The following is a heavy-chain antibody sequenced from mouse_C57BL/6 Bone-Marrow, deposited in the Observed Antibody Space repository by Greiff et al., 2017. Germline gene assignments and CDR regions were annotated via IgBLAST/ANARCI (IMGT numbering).Heavy chain of an antibody. Sequence: EVMLVESGGGLVQPGGSLKLSCAASGFTFSDYYMYWVRQTPEKRLEWVAYISNGGGSTYYPDTVKGRFTISRDKAKNTLYLQMSRLKSEDTSMYYCARHGGAVYFGVWGTGATVTVSS. CDR3: ARHGGAVYFGV. J-gene: IGHJ1*03. V-gene: IGHV5-12*01. CDR2: ISNGGGST. CDR1: GFTFSDYY.